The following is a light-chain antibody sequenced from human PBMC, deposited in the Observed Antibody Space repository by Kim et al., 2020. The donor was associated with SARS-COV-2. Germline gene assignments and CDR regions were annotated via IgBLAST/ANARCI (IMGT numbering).Light chain of an antibody. Sequence: VSPGERVTRSCTASRSVNKTVAWYQQRRGQPPTLLIFAASARAAGVPARFSGRGSGTEFSFTISSLQSEDFATYFCQQYENWPPYTFGQGTKLEI. CDR3: QQYENWPPYT. V-gene: IGKV3-15*01. CDR2: AAS. J-gene: IGKJ2*01. CDR1: RSVNKT.